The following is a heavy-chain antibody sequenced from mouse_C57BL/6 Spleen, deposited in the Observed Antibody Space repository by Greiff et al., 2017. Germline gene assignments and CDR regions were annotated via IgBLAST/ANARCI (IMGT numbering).Heavy chain of an antibody. CDR2: ILPGSGST. CDR3: AEGRVYYDYDDAAFFAY. D-gene: IGHD2-4*01. J-gene: IGHJ3*01. CDR1: GYTFTGYW. Sequence: QVQLQQSGAELMKPGASVKLSCKATGYTFTGYWIEWVKQRPGHGLEWIGEILPGSGSTNYNEKFKGKATFTADTSSNTAYMQLSSLTTEDSAIYYCAEGRVYYDYDDAAFFAYWGQGTLVTVSA. V-gene: IGHV1-9*01.